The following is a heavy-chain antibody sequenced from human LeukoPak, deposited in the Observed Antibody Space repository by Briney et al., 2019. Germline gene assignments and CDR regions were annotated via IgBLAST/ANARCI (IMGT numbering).Heavy chain of an antibody. V-gene: IGHV4-59*01. CDR2: IYYSGST. J-gene: IGHJ5*02. Sequence: SETLSLTCAVYGGSFSGYYWSWIRQPPGKGLEWIGYIYYSGSTNYNPSLKSRVTISVDTSKNQFSLKLSSVTAADTAVYYCAKVAAAGFYNWFDPWGQGTLVTVSS. D-gene: IGHD6-13*01. CDR3: AKVAAAGFYNWFDP. CDR1: GGSFSGYY.